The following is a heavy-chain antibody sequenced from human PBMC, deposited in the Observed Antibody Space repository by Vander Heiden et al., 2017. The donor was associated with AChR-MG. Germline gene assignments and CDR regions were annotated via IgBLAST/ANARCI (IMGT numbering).Heavy chain of an antibody. CDR3: AKSTQPAGYDSSGYYRPSPFDY. D-gene: IGHD3-22*01. CDR1: GFTFSSYA. V-gene: IGHV3-23*01. Sequence: EVQLLESGGGLVQPGGSLRLSCAASGFTFSSYAMSWVRQAPGKGLEWVSAISGSGGSTYYADSVKGRFTISRDNSKNTLYLQMNSLRAEDTAVYYCAKSTQPAGYDSSGYYRPSPFDYWGQGTLVTVSS. CDR2: ISGSGGST. J-gene: IGHJ4*02.